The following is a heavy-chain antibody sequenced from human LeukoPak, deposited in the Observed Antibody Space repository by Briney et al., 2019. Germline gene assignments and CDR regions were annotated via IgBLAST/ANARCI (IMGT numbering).Heavy chain of an antibody. CDR2: IYPGDSDT. CDR3: ARGGYSSGWSQTPIDY. D-gene: IGHD6-19*01. V-gene: IGHV5-51*01. Sequence: PGESLKISCKGSGYSFTSYWIGWVRQMPGKGLEWMEIIYPGDSDTRYSPSFQGQVTISADKSISTAYLQWSSLKASDTAMYYCARGGYSSGWSQTPIDYWGQGTLVTVSS. CDR1: GYSFTSYW. J-gene: IGHJ4*02.